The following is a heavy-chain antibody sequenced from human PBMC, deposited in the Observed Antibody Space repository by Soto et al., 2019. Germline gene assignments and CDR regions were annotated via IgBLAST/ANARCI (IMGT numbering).Heavy chain of an antibody. V-gene: IGHV4-61*01. Sequence: SETLSLTCTVSGGSVSSGSYYWSWIRQPPGKGLEWIGYIYYSGSTNYNPSLKSRVTISVDTSKNQFSLKLSSVTAADTAVYYCARDRGGTARKYYYYYYGMDVWGQGTTVTVSS. CDR1: GGSVSSGSYY. J-gene: IGHJ6*02. CDR3: ARDRGGTARKYYYYYYGMDV. CDR2: IYYSGST. D-gene: IGHD5-18*01.